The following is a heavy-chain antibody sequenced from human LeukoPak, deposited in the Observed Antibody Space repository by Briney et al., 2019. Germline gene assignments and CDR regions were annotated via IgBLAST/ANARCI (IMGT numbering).Heavy chain of an antibody. CDR2: MSGSGVSK. Sequence: PGGSLRLSCAASGFTFSSYAMSWVRQAPGKGLEWVSAMSGSGVSKYYADSVKGRFTISRDNSKNTLYLQMNSLRAEDTAVYYCAKDLPNTYYYGSSGYYYGPTLNWGQGTLVTVSS. CDR1: GFTFSSYA. V-gene: IGHV3-23*01. CDR3: AKDLPNTYYYGSSGYYYGPTLN. J-gene: IGHJ4*02. D-gene: IGHD3-22*01.